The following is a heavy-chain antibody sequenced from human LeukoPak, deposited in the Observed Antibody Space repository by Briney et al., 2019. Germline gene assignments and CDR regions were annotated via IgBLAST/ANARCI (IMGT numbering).Heavy chain of an antibody. J-gene: IGHJ4*02. Sequence: PGGSLRLSCSASGFDLSPYTMNWVRQAPGKGLEWVASISSTSTYMYYGDSLKGRFTISRDNAKNTLYLQLDSLRAEDTATYYCARRVTTFLSWGQGTLVTVSS. CDR2: ISSTSTYM. CDR3: ARRVTTFLS. V-gene: IGHV3-21*01. CDR1: GFDLSPYT. D-gene: IGHD4-17*01.